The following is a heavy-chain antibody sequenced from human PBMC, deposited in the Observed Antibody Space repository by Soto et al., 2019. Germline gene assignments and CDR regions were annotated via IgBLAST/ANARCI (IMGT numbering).Heavy chain of an antibody. Sequence: PGESLKISCKGTGYCFSISWIGWVRQKPGKGLEWLGNIYPSDSDISYSPSFGGHVTISADRSIRTAYLDLLYLKASNTAVYDSTKEATNWFASWGQGTRVTVSS. V-gene: IGHV5-51*01. CDR1: GYCFSISW. CDR3: TKEATNWFAS. J-gene: IGHJ5*01. CDR2: IYPSDSDI.